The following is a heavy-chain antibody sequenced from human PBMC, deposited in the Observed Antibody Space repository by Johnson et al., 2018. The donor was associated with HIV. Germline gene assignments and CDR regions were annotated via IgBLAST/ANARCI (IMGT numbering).Heavy chain of an antibody. CDR1: GFTFSDYY. Sequence: QMLLVESGGGLVKPGGSLRLSCAASGFTFSDYYMSWIRQAPGQGLEWVSYISSSGITIYYADSVKGRFPNSRDNSKNTLYLQMNSLRDEDKAVYYCSKDRPLYVLHLFGAFDIWGQGTMVTVSS. J-gene: IGHJ3*02. V-gene: IGHV3-11*04. CDR2: ISSSGITI. D-gene: IGHD2-15*01. CDR3: SKDRPLYVLHLFGAFDI.